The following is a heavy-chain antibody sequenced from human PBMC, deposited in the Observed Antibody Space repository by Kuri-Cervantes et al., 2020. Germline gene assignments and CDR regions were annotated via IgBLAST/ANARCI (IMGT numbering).Heavy chain of an antibody. CDR1: GFTFSSYA. CDR3: AKEDVGDIVVVVTATPFDH. D-gene: IGHD2-15*01. J-gene: IGHJ4*02. CDR2: ISSNGGST. Sequence: GESLKISCAASGFTFSSYAMHWVRQAPGKGLEYVSAISSNGGSTYYADSVKGRFTISRDNSKNTLYLQMGSLRAEDMAVYYCAKEDVGDIVVVVTATPFDHWGQGTLVTVSS. V-gene: IGHV3-64*02.